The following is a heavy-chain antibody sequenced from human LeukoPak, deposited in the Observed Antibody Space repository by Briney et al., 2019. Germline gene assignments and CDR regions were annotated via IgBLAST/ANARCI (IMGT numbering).Heavy chain of an antibody. CDR3: ARDLIATGRYFDY. D-gene: IGHD3-22*01. CDR2: IYYSGST. J-gene: IGHJ4*02. CDR1: GVSISSSSYY. V-gene: IGHV4-39*07. Sequence: SETLSLTCTVSGVSISSSSYYWGWIRQPPGKGPEWIGSIYYSGSTYYNPSLKSRVTISVDTSKNQFSLKLSSVTAADTAVYYCARDLIATGRYFDYWGQGTLVTVSS.